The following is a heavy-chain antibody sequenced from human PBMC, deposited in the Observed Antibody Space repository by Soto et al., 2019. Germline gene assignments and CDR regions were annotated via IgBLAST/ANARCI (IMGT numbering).Heavy chain of an antibody. CDR2: IIPILGIA. V-gene: IGHV1-69*02. CDR3: ARVVAATPNWFDP. Sequence: QVQLVQSGAEVKKPGSSVKVSCKASGGTFSSYTISWVRQAPGQGLEWMGRIIPILGIANYAQKFQGRVTITADKSTSTAYMELSSLRSEDTAVYYCARVVAATPNWFDPWGQGTLVTVSS. J-gene: IGHJ5*02. CDR1: GGTFSSYT. D-gene: IGHD2-15*01.